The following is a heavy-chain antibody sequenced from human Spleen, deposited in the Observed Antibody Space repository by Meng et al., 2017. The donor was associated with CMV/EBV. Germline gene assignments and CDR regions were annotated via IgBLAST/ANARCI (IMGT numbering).Heavy chain of an antibody. J-gene: IGHJ4*02. CDR3: AREMIVVVNYFDY. D-gene: IGHD3-22*01. V-gene: IGHV4-30-4*01. Sequence: QVQLQGAGPGLVKPSQTLSLTCTVSGGSISSGDYYWSWIRQPPGKGLEWIGYIYNSGSTYYNPSLKSRVTISVDTSKNQFSLKLSSVTAADTAVYYCAREMIVVVNYFDYWGQGTLVTVSS. CDR2: IYNSGST. CDR1: GGSISSGDYY.